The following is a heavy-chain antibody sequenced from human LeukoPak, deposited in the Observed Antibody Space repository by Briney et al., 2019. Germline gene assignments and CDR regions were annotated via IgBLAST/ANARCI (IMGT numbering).Heavy chain of an antibody. Sequence: PGGSLRVSCAASGFTFRNYAMAWVRQAPGKGLEWVSGISAGGTRTYYADSVRGRFTNFRDNSMDTVYLQMNSLRAEDTAVYYCARVGYSSGWAADYWGQGTLVTVSS. CDR1: GFTFRNYA. D-gene: IGHD6-19*01. J-gene: IGHJ4*02. V-gene: IGHV3-23*01. CDR2: ISAGGTRT. CDR3: ARVGYSSGWAADY.